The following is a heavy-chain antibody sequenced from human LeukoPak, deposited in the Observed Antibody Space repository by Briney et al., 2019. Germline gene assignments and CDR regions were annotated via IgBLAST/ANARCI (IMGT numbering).Heavy chain of an antibody. CDR2: IYSDNT. CDR3: AKAPSAYYYDSSGPMGLDY. CDR1: GFTVSSNS. J-gene: IGHJ4*02. V-gene: IGHV3-66*03. Sequence: GGSLRLSCTVSGFTVSSNSMSGVRQAPGKGLERGSFIYSDNTHYSDSVKGRFTISRDNSKNTLYLQMNTLRAEDTAVYYCAKAPSAYYYDSSGPMGLDYWGQGTLVTVSS. D-gene: IGHD3-22*01.